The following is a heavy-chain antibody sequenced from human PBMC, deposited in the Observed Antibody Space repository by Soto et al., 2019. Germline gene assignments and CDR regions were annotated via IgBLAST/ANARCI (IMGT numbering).Heavy chain of an antibody. CDR2: IDPSDGST. CDR1: GYTFTSYY. J-gene: IGHJ4*02. CDR3: VRGRVGDYGGDSRRNYFDF. V-gene: IGHV1-46*01. D-gene: IGHD4-17*01. Sequence: GASVKVSCKASGYTFTSYYMNWARQAPGQGLEWMGIIDPSDGSTSYAQKFQDRVTMTRDTSTSTVYMELSSLRSDDTAVYYCVRGRVGDYGGDSRRNYFDFWGQGTLVTVSS.